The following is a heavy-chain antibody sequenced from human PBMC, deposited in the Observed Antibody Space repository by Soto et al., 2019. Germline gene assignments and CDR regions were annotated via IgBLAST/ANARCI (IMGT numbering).Heavy chain of an antibody. CDR1: GFTFSSYA. CDR2: ISGSDGST. V-gene: IGHV3-23*01. J-gene: IGHJ4*02. Sequence: EVQLLESGGGLVQPGGSLRLSCAASGFTFSSYAMNWVRQAPGKGLEWVSVISGSDGSTYYADSMKGLFTISRENTKNTLQRQMTSLSTAETAVYYCARRSSSWYFDYWGQGTLVTVSS. CDR3: ARRSSSWYFDY. D-gene: IGHD6-13*01.